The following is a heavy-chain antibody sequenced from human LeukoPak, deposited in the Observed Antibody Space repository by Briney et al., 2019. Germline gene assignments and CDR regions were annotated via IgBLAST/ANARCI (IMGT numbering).Heavy chain of an antibody. J-gene: IGHJ4*02. V-gene: IGHV4-59*01. Sequence: SETLSLTCTVSGGSISSYYWSWIRQPPGNGLEWIGYIYYSGSTNYNPSLKSRVTISVDTSKNQFSLKLSSVTAADTAVYYCARGLWFGELLFDYWGQGTLVTVSS. CDR2: IYYSGST. CDR3: ARGLWFGELLFDY. CDR1: GGSISSYY. D-gene: IGHD3-10*01.